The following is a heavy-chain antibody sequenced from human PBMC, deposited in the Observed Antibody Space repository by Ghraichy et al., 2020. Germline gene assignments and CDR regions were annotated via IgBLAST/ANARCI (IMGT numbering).Heavy chain of an antibody. D-gene: IGHD5-12*01. Sequence: GALRLSCAASGFTFSSYGMHWVRQAPGKGLEWVAVIWYDGSNKYYADSVKGRFTISRDNSKNTLYLQMNSLRAEDTAVYYCARDEAYSGYGHPIYYYYGMDVWGQGTTVTVSS. CDR1: GFTFSSYG. CDR2: IWYDGSNK. V-gene: IGHV3-33*01. CDR3: ARDEAYSGYGHPIYYYYGMDV. J-gene: IGHJ6*02.